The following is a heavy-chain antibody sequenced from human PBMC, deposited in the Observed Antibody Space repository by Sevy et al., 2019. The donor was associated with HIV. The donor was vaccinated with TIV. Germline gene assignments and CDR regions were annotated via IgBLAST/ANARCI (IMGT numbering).Heavy chain of an antibody. CDR3: ARMPLSSGYLGPPEYYFDY. Sequence: SETLSLTCTVSGGSISSYYWSWIRQPPGKGLEWIGYIYYSGSTNYNPSLKSRFTISVDTSKNQFSLKLSSVTAADTAVYYCARMPLSSGYLGPPEYYFDYWGQGTLVTVSS. CDR2: IYYSGST. J-gene: IGHJ4*02. V-gene: IGHV4-59*01. D-gene: IGHD3-22*01. CDR1: GGSISSYY.